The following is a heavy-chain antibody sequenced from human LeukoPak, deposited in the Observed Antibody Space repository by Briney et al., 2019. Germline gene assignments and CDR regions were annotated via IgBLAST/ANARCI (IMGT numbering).Heavy chain of an antibody. V-gene: IGHV3-23*01. CDR2: LSGSGITT. CDR3: AKGIYSSGWSYFDY. Sequence: GGSLRLSCAASGFTFSNSAMSWVRQAPGKGLEWVSTLSGSGITTYYADSVKGRFTISRDNSKNTLYLQMNSLRAENTAVYYCAKGIYSSGWSYFDYWGHGTLVTVSS. D-gene: IGHD6-19*01. J-gene: IGHJ4*01. CDR1: GFTFSNSA.